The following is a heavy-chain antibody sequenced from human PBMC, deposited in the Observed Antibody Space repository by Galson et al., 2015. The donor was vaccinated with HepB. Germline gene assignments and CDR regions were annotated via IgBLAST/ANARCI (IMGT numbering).Heavy chain of an antibody. CDR3: AKDGEVLLWCGETSNFFDY. J-gene: IGHJ4*02. V-gene: IGHV3-23*01. CDR2: ISGSGGST. D-gene: IGHD3-10*01. CDR1: GFTFSSYA. Sequence: SLRLSCAASGFTFSSYAMSWVRQAPGKGLEWVSAISGSGGSTYYADPVKGRFTISRDNSKNTLYLQMNSLRAEDTAVYYCAKDGEVLLWCGETSNFFDYWGQGTLVIVSS.